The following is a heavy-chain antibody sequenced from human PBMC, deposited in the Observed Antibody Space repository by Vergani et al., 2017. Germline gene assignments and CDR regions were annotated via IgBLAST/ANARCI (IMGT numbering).Heavy chain of an antibody. V-gene: IGHV1-69-2*01. CDR2: VDPEDGDT. J-gene: IGHJ6*02. CDR3: ATPQTVTTGGMEV. CDR1: GYTFTDHY. D-gene: IGHD4-17*01. Sequence: EVQLVQSGAEVKKPGATMKISCKVSGYTFTDHYMHWVKQAPGKGLEWMGLVDPEDGDTIYAEKFKGRVTIAADTSTETAHLELSSLRSEDTAVYYCATPQTVTTGGMEVWGQGTTVIVSS.